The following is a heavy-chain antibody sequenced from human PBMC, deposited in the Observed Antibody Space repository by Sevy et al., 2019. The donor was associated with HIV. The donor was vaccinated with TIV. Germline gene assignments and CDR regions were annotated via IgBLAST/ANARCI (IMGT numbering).Heavy chain of an antibody. V-gene: IGHV3-23*01. D-gene: IGHD3-3*01. CDR3: AKVGFGVVTHTDY. J-gene: IGHJ4*02. CDR2: ISGSGGST. Sequence: GGSLRLSCAASGFTFSSYAMSWVRQAPGKGLEWVSAISGSGGSTYYADSVKGRFTMSRDNSKNTLYLQMNSLRAEDTAVYYCAKVGFGVVTHTDYWGQGTLVTVSS. CDR1: GFTFSSYA.